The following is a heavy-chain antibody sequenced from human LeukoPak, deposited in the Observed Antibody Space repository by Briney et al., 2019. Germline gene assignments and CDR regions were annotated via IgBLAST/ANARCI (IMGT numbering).Heavy chain of an antibody. CDR1: GFTFSSYV. V-gene: IGHV3-64*01. J-gene: IGHJ4*02. Sequence: GGSLRLSCAASGFTFSSYVMHRVRQAPGKGLEYVSAISSNGGSTYYANSVKGRFTISRDNSKNTLYLQMGSLRAEDMAVYYCARDGSARAYYDILTGYYPFDYWGQGTLVTVSS. CDR2: ISSNGGST. D-gene: IGHD3-9*01. CDR3: ARDGSARAYYDILTGYYPFDY.